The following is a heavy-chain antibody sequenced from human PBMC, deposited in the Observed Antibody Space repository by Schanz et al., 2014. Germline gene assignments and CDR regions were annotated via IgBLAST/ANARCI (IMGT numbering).Heavy chain of an antibody. CDR2: ISHDGHRD. CDR1: GFTFHTYD. Sequence: VQLVESGGGSVQPRGSLRLSCAASGFTFHTYDMHWVRQAPGKGLEWVAQISHDGHRDFYADSVKGRFTVSRDNNWKTLSLQMNSLRSDDTAIYHCARENSSVYYPAVTYYIDVWGKGTTVTVSS. CDR3: ARENSSVYYPAVTYYIDV. V-gene: IGHV3-30-3*01. J-gene: IGHJ6*03. D-gene: IGHD3-22*01.